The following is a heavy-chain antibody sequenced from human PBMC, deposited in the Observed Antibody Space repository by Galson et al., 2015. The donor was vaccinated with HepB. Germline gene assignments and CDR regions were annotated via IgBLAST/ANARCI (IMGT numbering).Heavy chain of an antibody. CDR1: GFTFSNYW. CDR3: ARDFTTIRGVFRWFGP. Sequence: SLRLSCAASGFTFSNYWMSWVRQVPGKGLEWVANIKEDGSEKYYVESVQGRFTISRDNAKNSLYLQMNSLRAEDTAIYYCARDFTTIRGVFRWFGPWGQGTLVTVSS. J-gene: IGHJ5*02. D-gene: IGHD3-10*01. CDR2: IKEDGSEK. V-gene: IGHV3-7*03.